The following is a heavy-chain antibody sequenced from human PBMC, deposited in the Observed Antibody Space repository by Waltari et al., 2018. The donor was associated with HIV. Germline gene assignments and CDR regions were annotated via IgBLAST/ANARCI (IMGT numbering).Heavy chain of an antibody. J-gene: IGHJ6*02. Sequence: QVQLVESGGGVVQPGRFLRLSCAASGFTFNPYAMYWVRQAPGKGLECVAVISYDGSNKYYADSVKGRFTISRDNSKNTLYLQMNSLRAEDTAVYYCARDSSGYYYVGYGMDVWGQGTTVTVSS. CDR3: ARDSSGYYYVGYGMDV. CDR2: ISYDGSNK. CDR1: GFTFNPYA. D-gene: IGHD3-22*01. V-gene: IGHV3-30*01.